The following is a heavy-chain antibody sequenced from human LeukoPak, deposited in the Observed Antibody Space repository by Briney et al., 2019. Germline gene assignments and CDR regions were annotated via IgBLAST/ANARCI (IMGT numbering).Heavy chain of an antibody. Sequence: GGSLRLSCAGSGFTFSDYYMSWIRQAPGKGLEWVSYISSSGRTIYYADSVKGRFTISRDNAKNSLYLQMNSLRAEDTAVYYCARADCSSSSCYELDYWGRGTLVTVSP. D-gene: IGHD2-2*01. CDR2: ISSSGRTI. CDR1: GFTFSDYY. J-gene: IGHJ4*02. V-gene: IGHV3-11*04. CDR3: ARADCSSSSCYELDY.